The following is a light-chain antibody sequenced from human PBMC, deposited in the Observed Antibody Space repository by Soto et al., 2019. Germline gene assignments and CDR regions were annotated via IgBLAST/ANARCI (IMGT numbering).Light chain of an antibody. CDR2: VAS. V-gene: IGKV1-9*01. CDR3: QQHGHYPIT. Sequence: IELTQSPSSLSASVGDRVAITCRASQGIASYLAWYQQEPGKAPKLLISVASTLHSGVPSRFSGSGSGTDFTLTISRLQPEDFATYYCQQHGHYPITFGQGTRLEIQ. J-gene: IGKJ5*01. CDR1: QGIASY.